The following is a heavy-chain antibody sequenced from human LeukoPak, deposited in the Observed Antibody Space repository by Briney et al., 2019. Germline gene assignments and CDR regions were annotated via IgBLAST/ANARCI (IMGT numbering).Heavy chain of an antibody. D-gene: IGHD1-14*01. CDR1: GGSISRRSYY. V-gene: IGHV4-39*07. CDR3: ARLVIGTGYNYYYYIDV. J-gene: IGHJ6*03. Sequence: SSETLSLTCTVSGGSISRRSYYWGWIRQPPGKGLEWIGIIYSSGSTYSNPSLKSRVTISLDTSKSQLSLKVSSVTAADTAVYYCARLVIGTGYNYYYYIDVWGKGTTVTVS. CDR2: IYSSGST.